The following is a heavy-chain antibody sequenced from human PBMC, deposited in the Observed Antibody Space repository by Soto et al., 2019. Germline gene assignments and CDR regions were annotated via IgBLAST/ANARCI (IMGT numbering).Heavy chain of an antibody. D-gene: IGHD2-2*01. J-gene: IGHJ4*02. Sequence: GSLRLSCAAPGFTFSTYGMSWVRQAPGKGLEWVSAISNSGGSTSYTGSVRGRFTISRDNSRNTVYLQMNSLRADDTAVYFCAKGAQPNQYYFDLWGQGTLVTVSS. V-gene: IGHV3-23*01. CDR2: ISNSGGST. CDR1: GFTFSTYG. CDR3: AKGAQPNQYYFDL.